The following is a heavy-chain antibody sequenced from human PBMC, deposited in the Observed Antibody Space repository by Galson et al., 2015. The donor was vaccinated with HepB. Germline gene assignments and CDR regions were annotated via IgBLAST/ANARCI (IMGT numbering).Heavy chain of an antibody. CDR2: ISAYNGNT. J-gene: IGHJ5*02. Sequence: SVKVSCKASGYTFTSYGISWVRQAPGQGLEWMGWISAYNGNTNYAQKLQGRVTMTTDTSTSTAYMELRSLRSDDTAVYYCARGPYSSSWYRTYNWFDPWGQGTLVTVSS. CDR1: GYTFTSYG. V-gene: IGHV1-18*01. CDR3: ARGPYSSSWYRTYNWFDP. D-gene: IGHD6-13*01.